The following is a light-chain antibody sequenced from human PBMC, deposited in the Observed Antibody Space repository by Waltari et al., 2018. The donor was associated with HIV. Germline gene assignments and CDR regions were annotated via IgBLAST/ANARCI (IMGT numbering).Light chain of an antibody. CDR3: AAWDDSLNGYV. CDR2: SLD. V-gene: IGLV1-44*01. Sequence: QSVLTQTPSASGTPGQRVIVSCSGSSSNIGSNTVNWYQQLPGAAPRLLIHSLDQRPSGVPDRFSGSKSGTSASLAISGLQSEDEADYYCAAWDDSLNGYVFGTGTKVTVL. J-gene: IGLJ1*01. CDR1: SSNIGSNT.